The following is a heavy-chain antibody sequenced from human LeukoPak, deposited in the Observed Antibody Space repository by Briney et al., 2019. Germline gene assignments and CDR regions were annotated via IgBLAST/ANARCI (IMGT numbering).Heavy chain of an antibody. V-gene: IGHV1-69*13. Sequence: GASVKVSCKASGGTFSSYANSWVRQAPGQGLEWMGGIIPIFGTANYAQKFQGRVTITADESTSTAYMELSSLRSEDTAVYYCASRGYCSSTSCSNHYYYYMDVWGKGTTVTVSS. CDR1: GGTFSSYA. CDR2: IIPIFGTA. J-gene: IGHJ6*03. CDR3: ASRGYCSSTSCSNHYYYYMDV. D-gene: IGHD2-2*01.